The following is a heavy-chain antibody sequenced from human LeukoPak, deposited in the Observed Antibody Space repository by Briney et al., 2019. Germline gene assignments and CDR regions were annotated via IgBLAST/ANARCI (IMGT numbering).Heavy chain of an antibody. D-gene: IGHD6-19*01. Sequence: SETLSLTCAVYGGSFSGYYWSWIRQPPGKGLEWIGEINHSGSTNYNPSLKSRVTISVDTSKNQFSLKLSSVTAADTAVYYCASSIAVAPLPIDYWGQGTLVTVSS. CDR3: ASSIAVAPLPIDY. V-gene: IGHV4-34*01. J-gene: IGHJ4*02. CDR1: GGSFSGYY. CDR2: INHSGST.